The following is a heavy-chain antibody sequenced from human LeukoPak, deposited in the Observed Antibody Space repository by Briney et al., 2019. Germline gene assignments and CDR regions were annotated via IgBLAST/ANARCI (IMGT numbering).Heavy chain of an antibody. CDR2: MNPNSGNT. Sequence: ASVKVSCKASGYTFTSCDINWVRQTTGQGPEWMGWMNPNSGNTGYAQKFQGRVTMTRNTSIRTAYMELSSLRSEDTAVYYCAISLYYYNSSGYSPFDYWGQGTLVTVSS. CDR3: AISLYYYNSSGYSPFDY. J-gene: IGHJ4*02. D-gene: IGHD3-22*01. CDR1: GYTFTSCD. V-gene: IGHV1-8*01.